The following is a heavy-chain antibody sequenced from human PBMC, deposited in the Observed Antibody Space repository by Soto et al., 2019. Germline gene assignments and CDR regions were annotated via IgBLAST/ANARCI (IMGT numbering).Heavy chain of an antibody. V-gene: IGHV3-33*01. CDR1: GLTFSNFG. CDR2: LYHDGINK. D-gene: IGHD3-16*02. CDR3: ARDRSGPLDS. J-gene: IGHJ4*02. Sequence: SLRLSCAASGLTFSNFGMHWVRQAPGKGLEWVAALYHDGINKYYADSVKGRFTISRDISQNTLSLQMTSLRAEDTALYYCARDRSGPLDSWGQGTLVTVSS.